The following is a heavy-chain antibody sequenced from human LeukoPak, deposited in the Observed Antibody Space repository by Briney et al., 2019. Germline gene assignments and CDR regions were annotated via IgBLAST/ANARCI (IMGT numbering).Heavy chain of an antibody. J-gene: IGHJ5*02. CDR3: ARETEESSDWYVGSSYSWFDP. CDR1: GVTLNYCG. CDR2: MNPNSGNT. Sequence: GASVKVSCKASGVTLNYCGINWVRQAPGQGLEWMGWMNPNSGNTGYAQKFQGRVTMTRNTSISTAYMELSSLRSEDTAVYYCARETEESSDWYVGSSYSWFDPWGQGSLVTVSS. V-gene: IGHV1-8*02. D-gene: IGHD6-19*01.